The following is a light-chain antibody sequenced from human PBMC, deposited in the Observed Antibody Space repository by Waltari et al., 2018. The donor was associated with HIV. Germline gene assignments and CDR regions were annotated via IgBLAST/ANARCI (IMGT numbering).Light chain of an antibody. CDR1: QTVDRW. V-gene: IGKV1-5*03. CDR3: QQYSTYSCT. CDR2: KAY. Sequence: DIQMTQIPSFLSASVGDRVTITCRASQTVDRWLAWYQPKQGHAPKLLIYKAYSLESGVPSRFSGSGSETEFTLTISSLQPDDFATYYCQQYSTYSCTFGQGTKLDIK. J-gene: IGKJ2*02.